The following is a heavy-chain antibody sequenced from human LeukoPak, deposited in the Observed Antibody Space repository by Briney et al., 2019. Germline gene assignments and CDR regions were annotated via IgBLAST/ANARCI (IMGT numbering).Heavy chain of an antibody. CDR1: GFTFADYG. CDR2: ISYDGSNK. CDR3: AYCGGDCYEDYFDY. D-gene: IGHD2-21*02. V-gene: IGHV3-30*03. Sequence: TGGSLRLSCAASGFTFADYGMHWVRQAPGKGLEWVAVISYDGSNKYYADSVKGRFTISRDNSKNTLYLQMNSLRAEDTAVYYAAYCGGDCYEDYFDYWGQGTLVTVSS. J-gene: IGHJ4*02.